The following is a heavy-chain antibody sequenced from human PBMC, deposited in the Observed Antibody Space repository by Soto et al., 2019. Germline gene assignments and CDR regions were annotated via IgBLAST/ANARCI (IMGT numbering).Heavy chain of an antibody. CDR3: ARDLGDWNYLVQSYYYYYGMDV. Sequence: QVQLVESGRGVVQPGRSLRLSCAASGFTFSSYAMHWVRQAPGKGLEWVAVISYDGSNKYYADSVKGRFTISRDNSKNTLYLQMNSLRAEDTAVYYCARDLGDWNYLVQSYYYYYGMDVWGQGTTVTVSS. D-gene: IGHD1-7*01. CDR1: GFTFSSYA. V-gene: IGHV3-30-3*01. CDR2: ISYDGSNK. J-gene: IGHJ6*02.